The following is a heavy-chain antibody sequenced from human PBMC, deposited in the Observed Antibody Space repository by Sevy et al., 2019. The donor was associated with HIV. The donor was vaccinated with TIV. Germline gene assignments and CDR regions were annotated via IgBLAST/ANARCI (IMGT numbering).Heavy chain of an antibody. Sequence: SETLSLTCAVYGGSFSGYYWSWIRQPPGKGLEWIGEINHSGSTNYNPSLKSRVTISVDTSKNQFSLKLSSVTAADTAVYYCARAPHGYYYYGMDVWGQGTTVTVSS. J-gene: IGHJ6*02. CDR2: INHSGST. CDR3: ARAPHGYYYYGMDV. CDR1: GGSFSGYY. V-gene: IGHV4-34*01.